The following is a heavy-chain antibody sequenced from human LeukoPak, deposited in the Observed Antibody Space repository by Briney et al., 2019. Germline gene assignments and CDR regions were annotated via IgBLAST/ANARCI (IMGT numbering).Heavy chain of an antibody. Sequence: GGSLRLSCAASGFTFSSYEMNWVRQAPGKGLEWVSYISSSGSTIYYADSVKGRFTISRDNAKNSLYLQMNSLRAEDTAVYYCARDSRCVLFSYYGMDVWGQGTTVTVSS. V-gene: IGHV3-48*03. CDR3: ARDSRCVLFSYYGMDV. D-gene: IGHD2-8*01. CDR2: ISSSGSTI. CDR1: GFTFSSYE. J-gene: IGHJ6*02.